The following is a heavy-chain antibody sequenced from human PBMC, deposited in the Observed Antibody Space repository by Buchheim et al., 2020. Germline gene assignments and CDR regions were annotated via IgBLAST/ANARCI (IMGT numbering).Heavy chain of an antibody. CDR3: ARHTGFDSGLDV. Sequence: EVQLAVSGGGLVQPGGSLRLSCIGSGFTFNRYWMTWVRQAPGKGLEWVATIKQDGTEKYYVNSVKGRVIASRDNAKNSVFVYMSSLADEDTAVYYCARHTGFDSGLDVWGQGT. D-gene: IGHD5-12*01. CDR1: GFTFNRYW. V-gene: IGHV3-7*01. CDR2: IKQDGTEK. J-gene: IGHJ6*02.